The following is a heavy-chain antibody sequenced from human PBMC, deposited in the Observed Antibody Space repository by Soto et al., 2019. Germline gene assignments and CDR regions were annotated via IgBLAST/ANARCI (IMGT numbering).Heavy chain of an antibody. J-gene: IGHJ1*01. V-gene: IGHV3-23*01. CDR3: AKGVPGIAVAGTGYFQH. Sequence: GSLRLSCAASGFTFSSYAMSWVRQAPGKGLEWVSGISGSGDSTYHADSVKGRFTISRDNSKNTLYLQMNSLRAEDTAVYYCAKGVPGIAVAGTGYFQHWGQGTLVTVSS. D-gene: IGHD6-19*01. CDR1: GFTFSSYA. CDR2: ISGSGDST.